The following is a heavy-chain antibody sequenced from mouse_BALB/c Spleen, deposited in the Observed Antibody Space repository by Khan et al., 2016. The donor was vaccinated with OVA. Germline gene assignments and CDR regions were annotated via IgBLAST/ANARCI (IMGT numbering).Heavy chain of an antibody. CDR3: AKDRNGYFDY. CDR1: GFSLTNYG. V-gene: IGHV2-2*02. D-gene: IGHD1-1*02. CDR2: IWSGGIT. J-gene: IGHJ2*01. Sequence: QVQLQQSGPGLVPPSQSLSITCTVSGFSLTNYGVHWVRQSPGKGLEWLGVIWSGGITDYNETFISRLSISKDISKSQVFFKMNSLQANDTAMYXSAKDRNGYFDYWGQGTTVTVSS.